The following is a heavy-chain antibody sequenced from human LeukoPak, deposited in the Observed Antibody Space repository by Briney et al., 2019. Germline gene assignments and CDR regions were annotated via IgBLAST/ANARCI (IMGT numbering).Heavy chain of an antibody. CDR3: AKPHRGYYDNLGAFDI. J-gene: IGHJ3*02. CDR1: GFTFSSYG. Sequence: GGSLRLSCAASGFTFSSYGMHWVRQAPGKGLEWVAFIRYDGSNKYYADSVKGRFTISRDNSKNTLYLQMNSLRAEDTAVYYCAKPHRGYYDNLGAFDIWGQGTMVTVSS. D-gene: IGHD3-22*01. V-gene: IGHV3-30*02. CDR2: IRYDGSNK.